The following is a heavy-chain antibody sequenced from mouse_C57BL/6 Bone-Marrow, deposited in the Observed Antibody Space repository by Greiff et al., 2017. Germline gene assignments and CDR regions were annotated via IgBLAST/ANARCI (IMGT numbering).Heavy chain of an antibody. CDR3: TESRSYVDY. Sequence: EVKVEESGGGLVQPGGSMKLSCVASGFTFSNYWMNWVRQSPEKGLEWVAQIRLKSDNYATHYAESVKGRFTISRDDSKSSVYLQMNNLRAEDTGIYYCTESRSYVDYWGQGTTLTVSS. V-gene: IGHV6-3*01. CDR1: GFTFSNYW. D-gene: IGHD2-12*01. CDR2: IRLKSDNYAT. J-gene: IGHJ2*01.